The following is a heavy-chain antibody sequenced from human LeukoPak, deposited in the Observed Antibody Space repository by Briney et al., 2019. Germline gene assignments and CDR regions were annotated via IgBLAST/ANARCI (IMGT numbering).Heavy chain of an antibody. CDR1: GYTFTSYA. CDR2: INTNTGNP. Sequence: ASVKVSCKASGYTFTSYAMNWVRQAPGQGLEWMGWINTNTGNPTYAQGFTGRFVFSLDTSVSTAYLQISSLKAEDTAVYYCARDPYSIAVAGTGHDYWGQGTLVTVSS. J-gene: IGHJ4*02. D-gene: IGHD6-19*01. CDR3: ARDPYSIAVAGTGHDY. V-gene: IGHV7-4-1*02.